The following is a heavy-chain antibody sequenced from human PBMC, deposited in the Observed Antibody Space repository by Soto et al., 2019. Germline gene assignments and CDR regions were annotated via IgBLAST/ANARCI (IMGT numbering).Heavy chain of an antibody. CDR1: GFAFSSYA. V-gene: IGHV3-23*01. Sequence: EVQLLESGGGLVQPGGSLRLSCAASGFAFSSYAMSWVRQAPGKGLEWVSAISGSGGSTYYADSVKGRFTISRDNSKNTLYLQMNSLRAEDTALYYCAKDASSGFTSFDLWGRGTLVTVSS. J-gene: IGHJ2*01. D-gene: IGHD3-16*01. CDR2: ISGSGGST. CDR3: AKDASSGFTSFDL.